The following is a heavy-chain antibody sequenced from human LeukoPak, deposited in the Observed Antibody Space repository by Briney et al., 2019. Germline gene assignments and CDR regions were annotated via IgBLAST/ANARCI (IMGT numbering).Heavy chain of an antibody. CDR2: IYYSGST. Sequence: SETLSLTCTVSGGSISSSSYYWGWIRQPPGKGLEWIGSIYYSGSTYYNPSLKSRVTISVDTSKNQFSLKLSSMTAADTAVYYCARQTYYGSGSYPDAFDIWGQGTMVTVSS. V-gene: IGHV4-39*01. D-gene: IGHD3-10*01. J-gene: IGHJ3*02. CDR1: GGSISSSSYY. CDR3: ARQTYYGSGSYPDAFDI.